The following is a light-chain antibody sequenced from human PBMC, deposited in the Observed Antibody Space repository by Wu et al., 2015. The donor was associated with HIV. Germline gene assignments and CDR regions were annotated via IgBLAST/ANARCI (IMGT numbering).Light chain of an antibody. CDR2: GPS. V-gene: IGKV1-9*01. J-gene: IGKJ2*03. CDR1: QDINNY. Sequence: QLTQSPPSLSASVGDRITITCRASQDINNYLAWYQQNPGKAPKLLMFGPSTLQGGVPSRFSGSRSGTNFTLTISSLQPEDIGTYYCHQFYVHPRSFGQGTKAGG. CDR3: HQFYVHPRS.